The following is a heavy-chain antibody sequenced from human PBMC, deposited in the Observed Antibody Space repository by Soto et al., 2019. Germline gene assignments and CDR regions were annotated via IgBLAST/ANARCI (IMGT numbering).Heavy chain of an antibody. Sequence: GESLKISCKGSGYSFTSYWIGWVRQMHGKGLEWMGIIYPGDSDTRYSPSFQGQVTISADKSISTAYLQWSSLKASDTAMYYCARVTTVTALYYYYGMDVWGQGTTVTVSS. CDR1: GYSFTSYW. CDR2: IYPGDSDT. CDR3: ARVTTVTALYYYYGMDV. D-gene: IGHD4-4*01. J-gene: IGHJ6*02. V-gene: IGHV5-51*01.